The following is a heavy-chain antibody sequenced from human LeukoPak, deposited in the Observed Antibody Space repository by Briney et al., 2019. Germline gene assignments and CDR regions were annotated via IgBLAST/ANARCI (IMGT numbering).Heavy chain of an antibody. CDR3: VREPLSSGYDYYYGMDV. CDR2: IYYSGST. J-gene: IGHJ6*02. D-gene: IGHD5-12*01. CDR1: GGSISTYY. Sequence: PSETLSLTCTVSGGSISTYYWGWIRQPPGKGLEWIGYIYYSGSTNYNPSLKSRVTIFVDTSKNQFSLKLSSVTAADTAVYYCVREPLSSGYDYYYGMDVWGQGTPVTVSS. V-gene: IGHV4-59*01.